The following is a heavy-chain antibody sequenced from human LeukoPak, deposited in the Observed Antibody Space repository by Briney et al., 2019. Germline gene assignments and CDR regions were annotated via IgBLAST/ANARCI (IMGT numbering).Heavy chain of an antibody. CDR1: GGSISSSSYY. CDR3: ARDHKDAGYYYYYMDV. Sequence: SETLSLTCTVSGGSISSSSYYWGWIRQPPGKALEWIGTIYYSGRTYFNPSLKSRVTISVDTSKNQFSLNLNSVTAADTAVYYCARDHKDAGYYYYYMDVWGKGTTVTISS. V-gene: IGHV4-39*07. CDR2: IYYSGRT. J-gene: IGHJ6*03. D-gene: IGHD2-15*01.